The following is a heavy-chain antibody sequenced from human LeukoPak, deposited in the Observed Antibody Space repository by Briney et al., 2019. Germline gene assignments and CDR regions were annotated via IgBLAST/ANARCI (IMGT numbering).Heavy chain of an antibody. CDR3: TTASYYYGSGTH. J-gene: IGHJ4*02. V-gene: IGHV3-15*01. CDR1: GFTFRNGW. Sequence: GGSLRLSCAASGFTFRNGWKSWVRQAPGKGREWDGGIKSKSDGGTTDYAAPVQGTFPISRDHSKNTLYLQMNSLKTEDTAVYYCTTASYYYGSGTHWGQGTLVTVSS. D-gene: IGHD3-10*01. CDR2: IKSKSDGGTT.